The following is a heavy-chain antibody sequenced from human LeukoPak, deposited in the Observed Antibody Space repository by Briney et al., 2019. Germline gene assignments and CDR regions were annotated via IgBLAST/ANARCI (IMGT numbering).Heavy chain of an antibody. CDR3: ARIRNRVAGTGANDY. J-gene: IGHJ4*02. Sequence: GGSLRLSCAASGFTFSSYWMSWVRQAPGKGLEWVANIKQDGSEKYYMDSVKGRFTISRDNAKNSLYLQMNSLRAEDTAVYYCARIRNRVAGTGANDYWGQGTLVTVSS. D-gene: IGHD6-19*01. CDR1: GFTFSSYW. V-gene: IGHV3-7*03. CDR2: IKQDGSEK.